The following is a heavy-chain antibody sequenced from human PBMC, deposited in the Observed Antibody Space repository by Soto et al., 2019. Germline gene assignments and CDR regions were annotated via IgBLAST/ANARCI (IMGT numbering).Heavy chain of an antibody. CDR3: ARRTAVTGFDY. J-gene: IGHJ4*02. CDR1: GFSFSDYY. CDR2: ISRGGNTI. V-gene: IGHV3-11*01. D-gene: IGHD4-17*01. Sequence: GGSLRLSCAASGFSFSDYYRSWIRQAPGKGLEWVSYISRGGNTIYYADSVKGRFTISRDNAKNSLYLQMNSLRAEDTAMYYCARRTAVTGFDYWGQGTLVTVSS.